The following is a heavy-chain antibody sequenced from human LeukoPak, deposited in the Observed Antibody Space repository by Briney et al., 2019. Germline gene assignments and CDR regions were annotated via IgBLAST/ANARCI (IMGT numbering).Heavy chain of an antibody. V-gene: IGHV4-59*01. CDR1: GDSISSYY. CDR3: ARQDLLPITMVRGVTPSGFDI. J-gene: IGHJ3*02. D-gene: IGHD3-10*01. Sequence: PSETLSLTCTVSGDSISSYYWSWIRQPPGKGLEWIGYIYYSGNTNYNPSLKSRVTISVDTSKNQFSLKLSSVTAADTAVYYCARQDLLPITMVRGVTPSGFDIWGQGTMVTVSS. CDR2: IYYSGNT.